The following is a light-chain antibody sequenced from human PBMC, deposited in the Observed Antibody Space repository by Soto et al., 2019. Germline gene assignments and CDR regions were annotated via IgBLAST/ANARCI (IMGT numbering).Light chain of an antibody. CDR1: SSDVSGYNY. CDR3: SSYTSRSTVV. V-gene: IGLV2-14*01. Sequence: QSALTQPASVSGSPGQSITISCTGTSSDVSGYNYVSWYQQHPGKAPKLMIYEVSNRPSGVSNRFSGSKSGNTASLTISGLQAEDEADYYCSSYTSRSTVVFGGGTKVTVL. J-gene: IGLJ2*01. CDR2: EVS.